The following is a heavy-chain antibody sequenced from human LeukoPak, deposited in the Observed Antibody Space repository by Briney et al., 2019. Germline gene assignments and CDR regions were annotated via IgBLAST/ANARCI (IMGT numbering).Heavy chain of an antibody. CDR2: ISYDGINK. CDR1: GVSFSSYD. D-gene: IGHD6-13*01. J-gene: IGHJ4*02. Sequence: PGGTLRLSCAASGVSFSSYDMNWVRQAPGKGLEWVAVISYDGINKYYADSVKGRFTISRDNSMNTLYLQMNSLRPEDTAIYYCVKDTSRTAAGTTWGSLDYWGQGTLVTVS. V-gene: IGHV3-30*18. CDR3: VKDTSRTAAGTTWGSLDY.